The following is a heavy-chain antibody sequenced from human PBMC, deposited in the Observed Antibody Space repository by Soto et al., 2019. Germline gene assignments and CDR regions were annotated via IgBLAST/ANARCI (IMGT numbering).Heavy chain of an antibody. D-gene: IGHD5-12*01. CDR1: RFTFSSYS. CDR3: ARDRREGYNQAIDY. Sequence: EVQLVESGGGLVKPGGSLRLSCAASRFTFSSYSMNWVRQAPGKGLEWVSSISSSSSYIYYADSVKGRFTISRDNAKNSLYLQMNSLRAEDTAVYYCARDRREGYNQAIDYWGQGTLVTVSS. CDR2: ISSSSSYI. V-gene: IGHV3-21*01. J-gene: IGHJ4*02.